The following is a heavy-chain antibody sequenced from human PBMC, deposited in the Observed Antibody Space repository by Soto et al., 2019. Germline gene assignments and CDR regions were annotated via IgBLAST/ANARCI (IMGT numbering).Heavy chain of an antibody. CDR1: GGSISSSNW. J-gene: IGHJ5*02. D-gene: IGHD3-10*01. CDR3: ARDYMVWGVMRWFDP. Sequence: QVQLQESGPGLVKPSGTLSLTCAVSGGSISSSNWWSWVRQPPGKGLEWIGEIYHSGSTNYNPSLKSRVNISADKSKNQFSLKLSSGTAADTAVYDGARDYMVWGVMRWFDPWGQGTLVTVSS. CDR2: IYHSGST. V-gene: IGHV4-4*02.